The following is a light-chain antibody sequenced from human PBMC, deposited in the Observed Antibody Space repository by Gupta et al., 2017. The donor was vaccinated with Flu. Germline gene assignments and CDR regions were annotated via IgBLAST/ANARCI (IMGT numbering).Light chain of an antibody. Sequence: QSALTQPASVSGSPVPSITISFTGTSDDIGGDNFVSWYQRHPGKAPKLIIYEVSNRPSGIPDRFSGSKSGTAASMTITTLQHEDEADYYCSSWTKNNNPLVFGGGTKLTVL. J-gene: IGLJ2*01. CDR3: SSWTKNNNPLV. V-gene: IGLV2-14*01. CDR2: EVS. CDR1: SDDIGGDNF.